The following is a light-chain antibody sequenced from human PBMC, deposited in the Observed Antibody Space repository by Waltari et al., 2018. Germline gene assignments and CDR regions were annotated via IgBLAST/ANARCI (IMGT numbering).Light chain of an antibody. V-gene: IGLV2-14*03. CDR3: SSFTTGSTGL. Sequence: QSALAQPASVSGSPGQSITISCTGSSSDIGAFDLVSWYQQHPGRAPRLIIRNVREGPSGVPHRFSGSKSGNTASLTISSLRSEDESLYFCSSFTTGSTGLFGGGTKLTVL. J-gene: IGLJ2*01. CDR2: NVR. CDR1: SSDIGAFDL.